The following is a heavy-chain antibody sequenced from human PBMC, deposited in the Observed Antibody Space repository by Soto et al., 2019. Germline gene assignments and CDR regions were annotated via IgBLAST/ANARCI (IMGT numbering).Heavy chain of an antibody. Sequence: QVQLQQWGAGLLKPSETLSLTCAVYGGSFSGYYWSWIRQPPGKGLEWIGEINHSGSTNYNPSLTSRVTISVDTAKNQFSLKLSSVTAADTAVYYCARGQGLITMVRGVLFDYWGQGTLVTVSS. J-gene: IGHJ4*02. CDR1: GGSFSGYY. D-gene: IGHD3-10*01. CDR2: INHSGST. CDR3: ARGQGLITMVRGVLFDY. V-gene: IGHV4-34*01.